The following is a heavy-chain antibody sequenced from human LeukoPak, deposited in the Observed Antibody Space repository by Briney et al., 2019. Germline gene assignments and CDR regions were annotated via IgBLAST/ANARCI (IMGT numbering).Heavy chain of an antibody. J-gene: IGHJ1*01. Sequence: ASVKVSCKASGGTFSSYTISWVRQAPGQGLEWMGRIIPILGIANYAQKFQGRVTITADKSTSTAYMELSSLRSEDTAVYYCATSGDCGGDCYGEYFQHWGQGTLVTVSS. CDR3: ATSGDCGGDCYGEYFQH. CDR1: GGTFSSYT. V-gene: IGHV1-69*02. D-gene: IGHD2-21*01. CDR2: IIPILGIA.